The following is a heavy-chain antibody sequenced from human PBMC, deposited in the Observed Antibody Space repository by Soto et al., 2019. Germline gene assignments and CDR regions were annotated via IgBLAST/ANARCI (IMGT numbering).Heavy chain of an antibody. CDR3: ARDIGGYYDSSSYAN. J-gene: IGHJ4*02. CDR2: IYYSGST. CDR1: GGSISPYY. V-gene: IGHV4-59*01. Sequence: PSETLSLTCTVSGGSISPYYWSWIRQPPGRGLEWIGYIYYSGSTNYNPSLKSRVTISVDTSKNQFSLKLSSVTAADTAVYYCARDIGGYYDSSSYANWGQGTPVTVSS. D-gene: IGHD3-22*01.